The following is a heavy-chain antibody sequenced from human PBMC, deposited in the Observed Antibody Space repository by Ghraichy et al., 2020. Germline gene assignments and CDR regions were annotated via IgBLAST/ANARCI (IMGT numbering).Heavy chain of an antibody. J-gene: IGHJ6*02. V-gene: IGHV4-59*01. D-gene: IGHD3-10*01. CDR1: GGSISSSY. CDR2: IYYSGST. Sequence: SETLSLTCTVSGGSISSSYWSWIRQPPGKGLEWIGYIYYSGSTNYNPSLQSRVTISVDTSKNQFSLKLSSVTAADTAVYYCARGSGGYYYGMDVWGQGTTVTVSS. CDR3: ARGSGGYYYGMDV.